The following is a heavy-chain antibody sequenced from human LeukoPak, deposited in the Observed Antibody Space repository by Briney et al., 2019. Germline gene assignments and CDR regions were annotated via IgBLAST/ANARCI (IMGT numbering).Heavy chain of an antibody. CDR1: GYTFTGYY. V-gene: IGHV1-2*02. J-gene: IGHJ4*02. CDR2: INPNSGGT. Sequence: ASVKVSCKASGYTFTGYYMHWVRQAPGQGLEWMGWINPNSGGTNYAQKFQGRVTMTRDTSISTAYMELSRLRSDDTAVYYCARDLMGYSGSYSHPFPIDYWGQGTLVTVSS. CDR3: ARDLMGYSGSYSHPFPIDY. D-gene: IGHD1-26*01.